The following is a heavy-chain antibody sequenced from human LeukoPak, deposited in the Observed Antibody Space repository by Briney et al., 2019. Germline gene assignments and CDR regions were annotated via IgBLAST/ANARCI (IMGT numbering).Heavy chain of an antibody. Sequence: GGSLRLSCAASGFTFSSYGMHWVRQAPGKGLEWVAVIWYDGSNKYYADSVKGRFTISRDNSKNTLYLQMNSLRAEETAVYYFARGPPQATVLDYWGQGTLVTVSS. CDR1: GFTFSSYG. CDR2: IWYDGSNK. CDR3: ARGPPQATVLDY. J-gene: IGHJ4*02. V-gene: IGHV3-33*01. D-gene: IGHD4-17*01.